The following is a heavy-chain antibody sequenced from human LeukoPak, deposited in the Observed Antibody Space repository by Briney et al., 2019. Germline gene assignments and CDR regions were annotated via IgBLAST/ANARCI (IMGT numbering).Heavy chain of an antibody. V-gene: IGHV3-23*01. Sequence: GGSLRLSCVASGFAFSSFAVSWVRQAPGKGLEWVSGLTGSVSTYHADSVKGRFTISRDNSKNTLSLQMNSLRAEDTAVYYCAKMKGWRLYDYCMDVWGKGTTVTVSS. J-gene: IGHJ6*03. CDR2: LTGSVST. D-gene: IGHD2-15*01. CDR1: GFAFSSFA. CDR3: AKMKGWRLYDYCMDV.